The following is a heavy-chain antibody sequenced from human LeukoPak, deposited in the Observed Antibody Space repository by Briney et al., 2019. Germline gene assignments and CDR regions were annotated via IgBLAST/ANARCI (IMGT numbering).Heavy chain of an antibody. D-gene: IGHD2-15*01. CDR3: ARHGGYCSGGSCYSFGQNYSDY. J-gene: IGHJ4*02. CDR2: IYYSGST. Sequence: PSETLSLTCTVSGGSISSYYWSWIRQPPGKGLEWIGYIYYSGSTNYNPSLKSRVTISVDTSKNQFSLKLSSVTAADTAVYYCARHGGYCSGGSCYSFGQNYSDYWGQGTLVTVSS. V-gene: IGHV4-59*08. CDR1: GGSISSYY.